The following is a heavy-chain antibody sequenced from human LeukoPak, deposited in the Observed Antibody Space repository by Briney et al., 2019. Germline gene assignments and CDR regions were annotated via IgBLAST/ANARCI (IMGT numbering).Heavy chain of an antibody. Sequence: ASVKVSCKASGYTFTSYGISWVRQAPGQGLEWMGWISACNGNTNYAQKLQGRVTMTTDTSTSTAYMELRSLRSDDTAVYYCARDPMIVVVSRGDYGMDVWGQGTTVTVSS. D-gene: IGHD3-22*01. J-gene: IGHJ6*02. CDR3: ARDPMIVVVSRGDYGMDV. V-gene: IGHV1-18*01. CDR1: GYTFTSYG. CDR2: ISACNGNT.